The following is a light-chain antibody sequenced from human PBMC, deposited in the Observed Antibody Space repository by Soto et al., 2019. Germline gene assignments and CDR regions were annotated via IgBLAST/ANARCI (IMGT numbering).Light chain of an antibody. CDR2: EVR. V-gene: IGLV2-14*01. J-gene: IGLJ1*01. CDR1: SSDVGAYEY. CDR3: SSYTATGPYV. Sequence: QAVVTQPASVSGSPGQSITISCTGTSSDVGAYEYVSWYQQRPGKAPKYLIYEVRYRPSGVSDRFSGSKSGTTASLTISGLQAEDEADYYCSSYTATGPYVFGTGTKLTVL.